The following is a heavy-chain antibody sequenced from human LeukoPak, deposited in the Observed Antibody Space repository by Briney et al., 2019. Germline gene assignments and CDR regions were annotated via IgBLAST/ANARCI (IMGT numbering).Heavy chain of an antibody. CDR3: AGDGHSLANWFDP. V-gene: IGHV4-59*01. D-gene: IGHD1-26*01. CDR2: IYYSGST. J-gene: IGHJ5*02. Sequence: SETLSLTCTVSGGSISSYYWSWIRQPPGKGLEWIGYIYYSGSTNYNPSLKSRVTISVDTSKNQFSLKLSSVTAADTAVYYCAGDGHSLANWFDPWGQGTLVTVSS. CDR1: GGSISSYY.